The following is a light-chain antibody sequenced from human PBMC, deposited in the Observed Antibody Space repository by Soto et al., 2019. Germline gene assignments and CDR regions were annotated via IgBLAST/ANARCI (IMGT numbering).Light chain of an antibody. Sequence: DIQMNQAPSSLSASVGERVTITCQASPDISNYLNWYQQKPGKAPNLLIYDASTLETGVTSRFSGSGSVTDFTFTISSLQPEDIATYYCQQYDNLPYTFCQGTKREIK. CDR3: QQYDNLPYT. CDR2: DAS. V-gene: IGKV1-33*01. CDR1: PDISNY. J-gene: IGKJ2*01.